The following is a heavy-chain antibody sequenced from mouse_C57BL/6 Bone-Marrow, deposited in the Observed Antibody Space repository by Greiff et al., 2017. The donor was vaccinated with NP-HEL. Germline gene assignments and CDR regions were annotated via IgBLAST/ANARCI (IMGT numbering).Heavy chain of an antibody. J-gene: IGHJ2*01. D-gene: IGHD2-1*01. CDR1: GYTFTSYG. V-gene: IGHV1-81*01. CDR3: ARWELPSFDY. CDR2: IYPRSGNT. Sequence: QVHVKQSGAELARPGASVKLSCKASGYTFTSYGISWVKQRTGQGLEWIGEIYPRSGNTYYNEKFKGKATLTADKSSSTAYMELRSLTSEDSAVYFCARWELPSFDYWGQGTTLTVSS.